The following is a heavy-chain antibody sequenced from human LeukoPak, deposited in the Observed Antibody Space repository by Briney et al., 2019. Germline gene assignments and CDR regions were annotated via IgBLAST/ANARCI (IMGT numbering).Heavy chain of an antibody. CDR2: INHSGST. CDR1: GGSFSGYY. V-gene: IGHV4-34*01. Sequence: SETLSLTCAVYGGSFSGYYWSWIRQPPGKGLEWIGEINHSGSTNYSPSLKSRVTISVDASKNQFSLKLSSVTAADTAVYYCARGGGRPAAGYYYYYMDVWGKGTTVTVSS. J-gene: IGHJ6*03. CDR3: ARGGGRPAAGYYYYYMDV. D-gene: IGHD2-2*01.